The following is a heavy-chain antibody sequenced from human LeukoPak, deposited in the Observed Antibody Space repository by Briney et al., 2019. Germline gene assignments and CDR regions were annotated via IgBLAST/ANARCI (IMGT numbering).Heavy chain of an antibody. CDR3: AKVTVRGQGY. CDR2: ISYDGSNK. V-gene: IGHV3-30*18. CDR1: GFTFSGYG. Sequence: GGSLRLSCAASGFTFSGYGIHWVRQAPGKGLEWVAVISYDGSNKYYADSVKGRFTISRDKSKNTLYLQMNSLRAEDTALYYCAKVTVRGQGYWGQGTLVTVSS. J-gene: IGHJ4*02. D-gene: IGHD3-10*01.